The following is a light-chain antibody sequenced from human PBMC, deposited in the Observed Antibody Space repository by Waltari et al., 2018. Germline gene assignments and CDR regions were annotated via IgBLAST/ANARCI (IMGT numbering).Light chain of an antibody. CDR3: SSYAGSNNLV. Sequence: QSALTQPPSASGSPGQSVTISCTGTSSDVGDYVSWYQQHPGKAPKLMISEVTKRPSGVPDRFSGSKSSNTASLTVSGLQAEDEADYYCSSYAGSNNLVFGGGTKLTVL. CDR1: SSDVGDY. J-gene: IGLJ2*01. CDR2: EVT. V-gene: IGLV2-8*01.